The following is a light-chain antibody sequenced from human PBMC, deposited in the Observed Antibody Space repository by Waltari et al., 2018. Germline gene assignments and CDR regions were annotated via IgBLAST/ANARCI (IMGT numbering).Light chain of an antibody. Sequence: EIVMTHSPATLPVSPGERATLSCRASQSVTSNLAWYQQKPGQAPRLLNYGASTRATGIPARFSGSGSGTEFTLTISSLQSEDFAVYYCQQYNNWPLWTFGQGTKVEIK. J-gene: IGKJ1*01. CDR3: QQYNNWPLWT. V-gene: IGKV3-15*01. CDR1: QSVTSN. CDR2: GAS.